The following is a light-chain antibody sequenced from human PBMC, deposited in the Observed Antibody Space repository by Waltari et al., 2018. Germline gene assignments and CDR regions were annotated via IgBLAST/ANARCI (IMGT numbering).Light chain of an antibody. CDR1: QSVSNN. J-gene: IGKJ1*01. CDR3: QHYNNWPPWT. CDR2: GAS. Sequence: EVMMTQSPDTLSVSPGERATLSCRASQSVSNNLAWYQKKPGQAPRLLIYGASTRATGIPARFRGGVSGTEFNLTISSLQSEDFAVYYCQHYNNWPPWTLGQGTKVQIK. V-gene: IGKV3-15*01.